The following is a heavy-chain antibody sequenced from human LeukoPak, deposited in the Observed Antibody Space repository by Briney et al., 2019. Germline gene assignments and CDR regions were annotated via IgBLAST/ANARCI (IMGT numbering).Heavy chain of an antibody. Sequence: GGSLRLSCAASGFTVSNNYMSWVRQAPGKGLEWVSVIYSGGSTYYADSVKGRFIISRDNAKNSLYLQMSSLRAEDTAVYYCARGHYGMDVWGQGTTVTVSS. V-gene: IGHV3-66*01. CDR3: ARGHYGMDV. CDR1: GFTVSNNY. J-gene: IGHJ6*02. CDR2: IYSGGST.